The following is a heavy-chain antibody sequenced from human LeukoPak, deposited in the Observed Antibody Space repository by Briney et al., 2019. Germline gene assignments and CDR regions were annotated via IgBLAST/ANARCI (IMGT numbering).Heavy chain of an antibody. D-gene: IGHD2-15*01. CDR3: ARAQRGCSANSCYLDP. CDR2: ILYTGDT. V-gene: IGHV4-4*02. Sequence: SETLSPTCAVSGASVSSGNWWNWARQSPGKGLEWIAEILYTGDTNYNPSLRSRVTLSMDNSNNEASLKLASVTAADSAVYYCARAQRGCSANSCYLDPWGPGILVTVSS. J-gene: IGHJ5*02. CDR1: GASVSSGNW.